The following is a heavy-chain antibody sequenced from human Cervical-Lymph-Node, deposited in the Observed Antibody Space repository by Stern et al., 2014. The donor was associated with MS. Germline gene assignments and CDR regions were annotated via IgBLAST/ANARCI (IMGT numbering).Heavy chain of an antibody. CDR1: GFSLSTSGVG. CDR2: IYLDDDK. J-gene: IGHJ5*02. V-gene: IGHV2-5*02. D-gene: IGHD6-13*01. CDR3: AHRRYSSSWYDYNWFDP. Sequence: ESGPTLVKPTQTLTLTCTFSGFSLSTSGVGVGWIRQPPGKALEWLALIYLDDDKRYSPSLKSRLTITKDTSKNQVVLTMTNMDPVDTATYYCAHRRYSSSWYDYNWFDPWGQGTLVTVSS.